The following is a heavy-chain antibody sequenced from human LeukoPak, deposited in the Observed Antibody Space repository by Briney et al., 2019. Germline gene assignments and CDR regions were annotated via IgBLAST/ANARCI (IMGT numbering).Heavy chain of an antibody. J-gene: IGHJ4*02. D-gene: IGHD3-3*01. V-gene: IGHV1-8*01. Sequence: ASVKVSCKASGYTFTSYDINWVRQATGQGLEWMGWMNPNSGNTGYAQKFQGRVTMTRNTSISTAYMELSSLRSEDTAVYYCARVPLDYYDFWSGYYFFDYWGQGTLVTVS. CDR2: MNPNSGNT. CDR3: ARVPLDYYDFWSGYYFFDY. CDR1: GYTFTSYD.